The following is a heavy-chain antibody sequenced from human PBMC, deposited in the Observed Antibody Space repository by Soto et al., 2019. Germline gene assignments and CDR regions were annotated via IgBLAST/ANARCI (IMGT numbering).Heavy chain of an antibody. J-gene: IGHJ4*02. CDR2: ISGSGGST. D-gene: IGHD2-2*01. CDR1: GFTFSSYA. Sequence: PGGSLRLSCAASGFTFSSYAMSWVRQAPGKGLEWVSAISGSGGSTYYADSVKGRFTISRDNSKNTLYLQMDSLRAEDTAVYYCAINLGYCSSTSCYEPSDYWGQGTLVTVSS. CDR3: AINLGYCSSTSCYEPSDY. V-gene: IGHV3-23*01.